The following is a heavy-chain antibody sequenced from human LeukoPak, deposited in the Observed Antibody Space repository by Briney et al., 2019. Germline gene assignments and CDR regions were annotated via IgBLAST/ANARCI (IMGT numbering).Heavy chain of an antibody. CDR1: GFTFSTSW. CDR3: ASELREGY. Sequence: GGSLRLSCATSGFTFSTSWMHWVRQAPGKGLVWVSRISSDGSTTTYADSVKGRFTISRDNAKNTLYLQMNSLRAEDTAVYYCASELREGYWGQGTLVTVSS. CDR2: ISSDGSTT. V-gene: IGHV3-74*01. J-gene: IGHJ4*02. D-gene: IGHD1-26*01.